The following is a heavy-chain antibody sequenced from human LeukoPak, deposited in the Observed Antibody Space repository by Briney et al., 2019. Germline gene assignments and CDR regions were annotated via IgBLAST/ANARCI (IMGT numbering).Heavy chain of an antibody. CDR1: GGSISSYY. V-gene: IGHV4-4*07. D-gene: IGHD6-13*01. CDR2: IYTSGST. Sequence: SETLSLTCTVSGGSISSYYWSWIRQPAGKGLEWIGRIYTSGSTNYNPSLKSRVTMSVDTSKNQFSLKLSSVTAADTAVYYCARAPQPLISYSSSWLNHWYFDLWGRGTLVTVSS. CDR3: ARAPQPLISYSSSWLNHWYFDL. J-gene: IGHJ2*01.